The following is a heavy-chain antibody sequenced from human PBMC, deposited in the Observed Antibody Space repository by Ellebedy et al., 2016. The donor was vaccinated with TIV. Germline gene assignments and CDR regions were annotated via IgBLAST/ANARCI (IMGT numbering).Heavy chain of an antibody. CDR3: ARESGR. J-gene: IGHJ1*01. D-gene: IGHD1-14*01. CDR2: IHISGST. CDR1: GCSISQYY. Sequence: MPSETLSLTCIVSGCSISQYYWSWIRQPAGKGLEWIGRIHISGSTNYNPSLKSRVTMSVDTSKNQFSRKLSSVTAANTAVYYCARESGRWGQGTLVTVSS. V-gene: IGHV4-4*07.